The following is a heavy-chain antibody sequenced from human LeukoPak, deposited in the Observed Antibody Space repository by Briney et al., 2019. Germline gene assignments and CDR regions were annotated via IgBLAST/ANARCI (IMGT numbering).Heavy chain of an antibody. J-gene: IGHJ5*02. CDR2: IYSGGTT. Sequence: GGSLRLSCAASGFTVSDNYMSWVRQAPGKGLEWVSVIYSGGTTYSADSVNGRFTISRDNSKNTLYLQMNSLRVEDTAVYYCARHDSWAGWFDPWGQGTLVTVSS. CDR1: GFTVSDNY. CDR3: ARHDSWAGWFDP. D-gene: IGHD3-22*01. V-gene: IGHV3-53*01.